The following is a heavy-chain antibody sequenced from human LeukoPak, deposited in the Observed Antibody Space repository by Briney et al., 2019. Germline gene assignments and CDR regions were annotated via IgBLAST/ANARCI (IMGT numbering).Heavy chain of an antibody. V-gene: IGHV3-33*01. CDR1: GFTFRNYG. Sequence: GGSLRLSCVGSGFTFRNYGIHWVRQAAGKGLDWVAIIWYDGSKNNYADSVQGRFTISRDNSKNSLYLQMNSLRAEDTAVYYCARPYYVAANYYFDYWGQGTLVTVSS. D-gene: IGHD1-26*01. CDR2: IWYDGSKN. CDR3: ARPYYVAANYYFDY. J-gene: IGHJ4*02.